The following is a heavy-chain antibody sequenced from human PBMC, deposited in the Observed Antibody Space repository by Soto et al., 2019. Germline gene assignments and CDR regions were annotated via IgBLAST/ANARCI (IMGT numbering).Heavy chain of an antibody. CDR1: GFTFSSYW. V-gene: IGHV3-74*01. CDR2: INSDGSST. J-gene: IGHJ4*02. CDR3: ARNPYYDFWSGYYFDFDY. D-gene: IGHD3-3*01. Sequence: GGSLRLSCAASGFTFSSYWMHWVRQAPGKGLVWVSHINSDGSSTSYADSVKGRFTISRDNAKNTLYLQMNSLRADDTAVYYCARNPYYDFWSGYYFDFDYWGQGTLVTVSS.